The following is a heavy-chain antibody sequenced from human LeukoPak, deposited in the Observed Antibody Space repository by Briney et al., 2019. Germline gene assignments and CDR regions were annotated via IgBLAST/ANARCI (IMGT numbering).Heavy chain of an antibody. CDR1: GGTFSSYA. CDR3: ARAVGYCSGGSCYFDY. V-gene: IGHV1-69*13. Sequence: ASVKVSCKASGGTFSSYAISWVRQAPGQGLEWMGGIIPIFGTANYAQKFQGRVTITADESTSTAYMELCSLRSEDTAVYYCARAVGYCSGGSCYFDYWGQGTLVTVSS. CDR2: IIPIFGTA. D-gene: IGHD2-15*01. J-gene: IGHJ4*02.